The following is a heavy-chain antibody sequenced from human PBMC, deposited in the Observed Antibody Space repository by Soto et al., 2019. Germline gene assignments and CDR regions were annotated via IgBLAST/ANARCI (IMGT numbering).Heavy chain of an antibody. CDR3: ARDGVVVIRNDAFDI. CDR2: ISSSSSTI. Sequence: GSLRLSCAASGFTFSSYSMNWVRQAPGKGLEWVSYISSSSSTIYYADSVKGRFTISRDNAKNSLYLQMNSLRDEDTAVYYCARDGVVVIRNDAFDIWGQGTMVTVSS. J-gene: IGHJ3*02. D-gene: IGHD3-22*01. V-gene: IGHV3-48*02. CDR1: GFTFSSYS.